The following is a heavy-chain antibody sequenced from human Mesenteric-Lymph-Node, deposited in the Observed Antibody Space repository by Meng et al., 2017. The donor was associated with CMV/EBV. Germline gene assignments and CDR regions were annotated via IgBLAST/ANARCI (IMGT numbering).Heavy chain of an antibody. CDR3: ARVTGAVFDY. CDR1: GFTVSSNY. CDR2: IYSRGTT. J-gene: IGHJ4*02. D-gene: IGHD1-26*01. Sequence: GGSLRLSCAASGFTVSSNYMSWVRQAPGKGLEWVSVIYSRGTTYYADSVKGRFTISRDNAKNSLYLQMNSLRAEDTAVYYCARVTGAVFDYWGQGTLVTVSS. V-gene: IGHV3-53*01.